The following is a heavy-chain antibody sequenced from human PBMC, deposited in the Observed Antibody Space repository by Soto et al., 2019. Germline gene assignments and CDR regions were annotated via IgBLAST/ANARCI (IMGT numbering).Heavy chain of an antibody. D-gene: IGHD6-19*01. CDR1: GGSISSYY. CDR2: IDTSGST. Sequence: QVQLQESGPGLVKPSETLSLTCTVSGGSISSYYWSWIRQPAGKGLEWIGRIDTSGSTNYNPSLKSRVTMSVDTSKNQFPLKLSSVTAADTAVYYCARDHPIAVAGNVFWYFDLWGRGTLVTVSS. V-gene: IGHV4-4*07. J-gene: IGHJ2*01. CDR3: ARDHPIAVAGNVFWYFDL.